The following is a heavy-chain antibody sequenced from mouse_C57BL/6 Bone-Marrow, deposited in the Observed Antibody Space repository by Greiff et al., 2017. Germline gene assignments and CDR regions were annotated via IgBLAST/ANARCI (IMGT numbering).Heavy chain of an antibody. V-gene: IGHV1-69*01. Sequence: VQLQQPGAELVMPGASVKLSCKASGYTFTSYWMHWVKQRPGQGLEWIGEIDPSDSYTNYNQKFKGKSTLTVDKSSSTAYMQLSSLTSEDSAVYYCARRDSSGPSMDYWGQGTSVTVSS. J-gene: IGHJ4*01. CDR3: ARRDSSGPSMDY. D-gene: IGHD3-2*02. CDR1: GYTFTSYW. CDR2: IDPSDSYT.